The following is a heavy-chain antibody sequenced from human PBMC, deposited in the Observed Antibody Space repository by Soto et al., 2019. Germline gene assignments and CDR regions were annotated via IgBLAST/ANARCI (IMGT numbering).Heavy chain of an antibody. J-gene: IGHJ4*02. V-gene: IGHV3-23*01. CDR3: AKDLYIAVAGPRAEYYFDY. Sequence: EVQLLESGGGLVQPGGSLRLSCAASGFIFSSYAMSWVRQAPGKGLECVSAISGSGGSTYYADSVKGRFTISRDNSKNTLYLQINSLRAEDTAVYYCAKDLYIAVAGPRAEYYFDYWGQGTLVTVSS. D-gene: IGHD6-19*01. CDR2: ISGSGGST. CDR1: GFIFSSYA.